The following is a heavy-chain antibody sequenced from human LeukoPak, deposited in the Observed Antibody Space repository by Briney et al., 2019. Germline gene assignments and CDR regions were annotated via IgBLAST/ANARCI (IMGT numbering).Heavy chain of an antibody. CDR1: GGSISSSSYY. D-gene: IGHD1-26*01. Sequence: PSETLSLTCTVSGGSISSSSYYWGWIRQPPGKGLEWSGSIYYSGSTYYNPSLKSRVTISVDTSKNQFSLKLSSVTAADTAVYYCARPGIVGSKVDYWGQGTLVTVSS. CDR3: ARPGIVGSKVDY. V-gene: IGHV4-39*01. J-gene: IGHJ4*02. CDR2: IYYSGST.